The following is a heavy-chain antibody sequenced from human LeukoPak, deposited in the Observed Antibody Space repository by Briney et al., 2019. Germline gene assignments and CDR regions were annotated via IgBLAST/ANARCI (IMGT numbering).Heavy chain of an antibody. D-gene: IGHD6-13*01. V-gene: IGHV3-9*01. CDR2: ISWNSGSI. Sequence: GGSLRLSCAASGFTFSSYSMNWVRQAPGKGLEWVSGISWNSGSIGYADSVKGRFTISRDNAKNSLYLQMNSLRAEDTALYYCAKDRQQLVLEYFDYWGQGTLVTVSS. CDR1: GFTFSSYS. J-gene: IGHJ4*02. CDR3: AKDRQQLVLEYFDY.